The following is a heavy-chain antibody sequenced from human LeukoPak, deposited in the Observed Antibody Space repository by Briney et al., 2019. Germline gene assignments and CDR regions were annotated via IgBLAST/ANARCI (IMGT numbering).Heavy chain of an antibody. Sequence: KPGGSQRLSCAAAGFTFSLYSMSWVRQAPGEGLEWVATISSSGTYIYYIDSVKGRFTISRDNARNSLYLQMNSLRAEDTAVYYCARETNTSDTSGYIRADVRRDDHWGQGTLVTVSS. CDR3: ARETNTSDTSGYIRADVRRDDH. D-gene: IGHD3-22*01. CDR1: GFTFSLYS. J-gene: IGHJ4*02. CDR2: ISSSGTYI. V-gene: IGHV3-21*06.